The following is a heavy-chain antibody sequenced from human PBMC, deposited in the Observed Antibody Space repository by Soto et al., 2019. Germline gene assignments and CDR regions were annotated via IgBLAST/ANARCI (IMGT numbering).Heavy chain of an antibody. CDR1: GFTFSSYS. Sequence: GGSLRLSCAASGFTFSSYSMNWVRQAPGKGLEWVSSISSSSSYIYYADSVKGRFTISRDNAKNSLYLQMNSLRAEDQDVYYCARDGPPVVRKLTGDYAKGAFDIWGQGTMVTVSS. CDR3: ARDGPPVVRKLTGDYAKGAFDI. V-gene: IGHV3-21*01. D-gene: IGHD7-27*01. CDR2: ISSSSSYI. J-gene: IGHJ3*02.